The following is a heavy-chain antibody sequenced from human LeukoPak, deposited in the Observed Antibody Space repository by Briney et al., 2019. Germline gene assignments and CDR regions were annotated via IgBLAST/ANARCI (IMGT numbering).Heavy chain of an antibody. Sequence: SETLSLISTVSGGSISSYYWSWIRQPPGKGLEWIGYIYYSGSTNYNPSLKSRVTISVDTSKNQFSLKLSSVTAADTAVYYCARNFFRGYGDWDYFYYMDVWDKGTTVTVSS. V-gene: IGHV4-59*01. D-gene: IGHD4-17*01. CDR2: IYYSGST. J-gene: IGHJ6*03. CDR3: ARNFFRGYGDWDYFYYMDV. CDR1: GGSISSYY.